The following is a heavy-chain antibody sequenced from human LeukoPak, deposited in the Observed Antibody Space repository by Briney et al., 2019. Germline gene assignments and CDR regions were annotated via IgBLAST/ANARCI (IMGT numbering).Heavy chain of an antibody. CDR1: GFTFSSYW. Sequence: PGGSLRLSCAASGFTFSSYWMHWVHQAPGKGLVWVSRINSDGSSTSYADSVKGRFTISRDNAKNTLYLQMNSLRAEDTAVYYCARDNIPAATRNWFDPWGQGTLVTVSS. J-gene: IGHJ5*02. V-gene: IGHV3-74*01. CDR3: ARDNIPAATRNWFDP. D-gene: IGHD2-2*01. CDR2: INSDGSST.